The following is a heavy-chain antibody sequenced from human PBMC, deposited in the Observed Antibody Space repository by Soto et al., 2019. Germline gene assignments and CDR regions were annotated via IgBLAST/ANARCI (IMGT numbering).Heavy chain of an antibody. D-gene: IGHD3-22*01. CDR2: ISSRSTFI. CDR3: ARDPPLSMIVVVGVDDF. J-gene: IGHJ4*02. Sequence: SLRLSCTVLGFTLTNENMNWVRQAPGKGLEWVSSISSRSTFINYADSVKGRFTISRDNDKGLVYLQMNSLRAEDTAVYYCARDPPLSMIVVVGVDDFWGQGTLVTVSS. CDR1: GFTLTNEN. V-gene: IGHV3-21*06.